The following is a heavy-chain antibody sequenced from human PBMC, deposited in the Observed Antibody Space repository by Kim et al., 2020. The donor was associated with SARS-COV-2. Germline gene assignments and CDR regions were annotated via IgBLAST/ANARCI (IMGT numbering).Heavy chain of an antibody. CDR2: ISWNSGSI. D-gene: IGHD3-10*01. V-gene: IGHV3-9*01. J-gene: IGHJ5*02. CDR1: GFTFGDYA. CDR3: AKHMYGAFSDGLGWFDP. Sequence: GGSLRLSCAASGFTFGDYAMHWVRQAPGKGLEWVSGISWNSGSIGYADSVKGRFTISRDNAKNSLYLQMNSLRAEDTALYYCAKHMYGAFSDGLGWFDPWGQGTLVTVSS.